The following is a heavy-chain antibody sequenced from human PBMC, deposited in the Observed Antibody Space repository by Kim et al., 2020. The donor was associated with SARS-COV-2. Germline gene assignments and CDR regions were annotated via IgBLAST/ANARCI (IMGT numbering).Heavy chain of an antibody. CDR3: STLSGYAFMV. D-gene: IGHD5-12*01. CDR2: IKSKTDGGTT. CDR1: GFIFSNAW. J-gene: IGHJ6*02. V-gene: IGHV3-15*01. Sequence: GGSLRLSCAASGFIFSNAWMSWVRQAPGKGLEWVGRIKSKTDGGTTDYAAPVKGRFTVSRDDSKNTLYLQMNSLKTEDTDVYYCSTLSGYAFMVWGQGTTVTVSS.